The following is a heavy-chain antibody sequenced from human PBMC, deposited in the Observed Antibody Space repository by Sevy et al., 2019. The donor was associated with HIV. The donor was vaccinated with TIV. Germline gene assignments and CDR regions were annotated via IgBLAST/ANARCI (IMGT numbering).Heavy chain of an antibody. CDR2: VSAHNGDT. J-gene: IGHJ4*02. Sequence: ASVKVSCKASGYTFTSYRITWVRQAPGQGLEWMGWVSAHNGDTTYAQKLQGRVTMTTDTSTSTAYMELRTLRSDDTAVYYCARAYCSGGSCYSLAYWGQGTLVTVSS. D-gene: IGHD2-15*01. CDR1: GYTFTSYR. V-gene: IGHV1-18*01. CDR3: ARAYCSGGSCYSLAY.